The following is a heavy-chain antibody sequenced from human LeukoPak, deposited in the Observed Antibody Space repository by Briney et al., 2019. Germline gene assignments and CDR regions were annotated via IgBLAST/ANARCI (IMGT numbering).Heavy chain of an antibody. V-gene: IGHV1-46*01. J-gene: IGHJ3*02. CDR3: ARDRYSKVRGVHDAFDI. CDR1: GYTFTSYY. D-gene: IGHD3-10*01. Sequence: ASVKVSCKASGYTFTSYYMHWVRQAPGQGLEWMGIINPSGGSTSYAQKFQGRVTMTRDTSTSTVYMELSSLRSEDTAVYYCARDRYSKVRGVHDAFDIWGQGTMVTVST. CDR2: INPSGGST.